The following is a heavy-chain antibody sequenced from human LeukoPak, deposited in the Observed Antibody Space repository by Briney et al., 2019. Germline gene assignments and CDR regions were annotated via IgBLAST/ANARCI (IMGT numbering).Heavy chain of an antibody. CDR3: ANLDYGEGAFDI. V-gene: IGHV3-23*01. Sequence: GSLRLSCAASGFTFSSYAMSWVRQAPGKGLEWVSAISGSGGSTYYADSVKGRFTISRDNSKNTLYLQMNSLRAEDTAVYYCANLDYGEGAFDIWGQGTMVTVSS. CDR2: ISGSGGST. J-gene: IGHJ3*02. D-gene: IGHD4-17*01. CDR1: GFTFSSYA.